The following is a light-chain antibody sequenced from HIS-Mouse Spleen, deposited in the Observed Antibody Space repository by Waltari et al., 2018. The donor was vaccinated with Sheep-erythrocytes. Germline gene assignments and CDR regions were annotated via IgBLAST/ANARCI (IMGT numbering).Light chain of an antibody. Sequence: SSELTQPPSVSVSPGQTASITCSGDKLGAKYACWYQQKPGQSPVLVIYQDTKRPSGLPERFSGSNSGNTATLTISGTQAMDEADYYCQAWDSSIVVFGGGTKLTVL. J-gene: IGLJ2*01. CDR2: QDT. CDR3: QAWDSSIVV. CDR1: KLGAKY. V-gene: IGLV3-1*01.